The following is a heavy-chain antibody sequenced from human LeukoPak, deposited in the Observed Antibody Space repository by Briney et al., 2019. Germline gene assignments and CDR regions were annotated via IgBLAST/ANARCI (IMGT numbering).Heavy chain of an antibody. CDR3: ARGPSLYYYDSSGYPYYSDY. D-gene: IGHD3-22*01. J-gene: IGHJ4*02. V-gene: IGHV3-21*01. CDR2: ISSSTSYI. CDR1: GFTFSTYS. Sequence: GGSLRLSCAASGFTFSTYSMNWVRQAPGKGLEWVSSISSSTSYIYYADSVKGRFTISRDNAKNSLYLQMNSLRAEDTAVYYCARGPSLYYYDSSGYPYYSDYWGQGTLVTVSS.